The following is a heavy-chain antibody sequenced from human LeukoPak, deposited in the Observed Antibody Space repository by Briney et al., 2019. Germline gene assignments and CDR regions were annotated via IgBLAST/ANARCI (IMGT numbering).Heavy chain of an antibody. CDR3: ARDHTVGWPYYGMDV. J-gene: IGHJ6*02. V-gene: IGHV1-18*01. CDR1: GYTFTSYG. Sequence: GASVKVSCKASGYTFTSYGISWVRQAPGQGLEWMGWISAYNGNTNYAQKLQGRVTMTTDTSTSTAYMELRSLRSDDTAVYYCARDHTVGWPYYGMDVWGQGTTVTVSS. D-gene: IGHD2-8*02. CDR2: ISAYNGNT.